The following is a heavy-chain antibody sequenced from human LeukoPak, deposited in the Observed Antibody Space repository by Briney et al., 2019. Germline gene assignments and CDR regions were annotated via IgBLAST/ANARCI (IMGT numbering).Heavy chain of an antibody. CDR3: AREYNWNQFDY. V-gene: IGHV3-48*03. CDR1: GFTFSSYE. J-gene: IGHJ4*02. D-gene: IGHD1-1*01. Sequence: GGSLRLSCAASGFTFSSYEMNWVRQAPGKGLEWVSYISSFGSTIYYADSVKGRFTISRDNAKNSLYLQMNSLRAEDTAVYYCAREYNWNQFDYWVQGTLVTVPS. CDR2: ISSFGSTI.